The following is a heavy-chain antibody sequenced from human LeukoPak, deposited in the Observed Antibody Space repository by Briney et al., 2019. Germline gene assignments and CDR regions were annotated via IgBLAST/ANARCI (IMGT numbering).Heavy chain of an antibody. Sequence: GASVKVSCKASGYTFASYGIDWVRQAPGQGLEWMGWISGYNDDTYYAQNLQGRVTMTTDTSTSTAYMELSSLTSDDTALYYCARDTARTTTAGGPDYWGQGTLVPVSS. CDR3: ARDTARTTTAGGPDY. J-gene: IGHJ4*02. D-gene: IGHD6-13*01. CDR1: GYTFASYG. CDR2: ISGYNDDT. V-gene: IGHV1-18*01.